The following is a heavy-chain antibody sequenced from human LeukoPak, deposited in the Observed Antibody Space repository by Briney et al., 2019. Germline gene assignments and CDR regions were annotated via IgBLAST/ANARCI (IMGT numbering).Heavy chain of an antibody. V-gene: IGHV4-59*08. CDR1: GGSISSYY. CDR2: LYYSGST. J-gene: IGHJ2*01. Sequence: PSETLSLTCTVSGGSISSYYWSWIRQPPGKGLEWIGYLYYSGSTNYDPSLKSRVTISVDTSKNQFSLKLSSVTAADTAVYYCARSHVVVPAVRRWYFDLWGRGTLVTVSS. CDR3: ARSHVVVPAVRRWYFDL. D-gene: IGHD2-2*01.